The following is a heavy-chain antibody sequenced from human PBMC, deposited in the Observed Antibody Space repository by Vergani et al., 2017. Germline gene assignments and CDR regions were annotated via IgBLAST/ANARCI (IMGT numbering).Heavy chain of an antibody. CDR2: ISAYNGNT. CDR3: ARGSPGIAAAGSWFDP. D-gene: IGHD6-13*01. V-gene: IGHV1-18*01. J-gene: IGHJ5*02. Sequence: QVQLVQSGAEVKKPGASVKVSCKASGYTFTSYGISWVRQAPGQGLEWMGWISAYNGNTNYAQKLQGRVTMTRDTSTSTVYMELSSLRSDDTAVYYCARGSPGIAAAGSWFDPWGQGTLVTVSS. CDR1: GYTFTSYG.